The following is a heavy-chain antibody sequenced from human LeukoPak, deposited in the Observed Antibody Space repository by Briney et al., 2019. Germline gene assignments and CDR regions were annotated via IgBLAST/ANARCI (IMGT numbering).Heavy chain of an antibody. CDR3: ATPKVGYYDPYGMDV. CDR1: GFTFSSYG. J-gene: IGHJ6*02. Sequence: PGGSLRLSCADSGFTFSSYGMHWVRQAPGKGLEWVAVISYDGSNKYYADSVKGRFTISRDNSKNTLYVQMNSLRAEDTAVYYCATPKVGYYDPYGMDVWGQGTTVTVSS. D-gene: IGHD3-3*01. V-gene: IGHV3-30*03. CDR2: ISYDGSNK.